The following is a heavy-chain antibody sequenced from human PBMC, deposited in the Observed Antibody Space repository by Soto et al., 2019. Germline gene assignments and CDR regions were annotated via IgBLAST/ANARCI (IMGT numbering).Heavy chain of an antibody. CDR3: AKEDSLGVVADY. J-gene: IGHJ4*02. CDR2: ISYDGNNK. CDR1: GFTFRSYG. V-gene: IGHV3-30*18. D-gene: IGHD2-15*01. Sequence: QVQLVESGGGVVQPGRSLKLSCAASGFTFRSYGMHWVRQAPGKGLEWVAVISYDGNNKYYADSLKGRFTISRDNSKNTLDLQMNSLRPEETAVYYRAKEDSLGVVADYLGQGTLVTVSS.